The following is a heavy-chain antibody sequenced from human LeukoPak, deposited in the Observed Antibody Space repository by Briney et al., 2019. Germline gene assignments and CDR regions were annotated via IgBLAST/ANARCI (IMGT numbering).Heavy chain of an antibody. Sequence: PGGSLRLSCAASGFTFSSYAMSWVRQAPGKGLEWVSGISGFGSNTYYADSVKGRFTISRDNSKNTLYLQMNSLRAEDTAVYYCAKGGDYHDSSGFLPAHFDSWGPGTLVTVSS. J-gene: IGHJ4*02. CDR1: GFTFSSYA. CDR3: AKGGDYHDSSGFLPAHFDS. V-gene: IGHV3-23*01. CDR2: ISGFGSNT. D-gene: IGHD3-22*01.